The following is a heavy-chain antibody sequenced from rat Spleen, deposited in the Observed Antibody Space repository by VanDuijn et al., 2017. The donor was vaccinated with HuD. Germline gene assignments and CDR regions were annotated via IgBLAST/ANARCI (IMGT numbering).Heavy chain of an antibody. D-gene: IGHD5-1*01. J-gene: IGHJ2*01. CDR1: GFSLISYA. V-gene: IGHV2-15*01. CDR3: TRDGPGSSASPFDY. Sequence: QVQLKESGPGLVQPSQTLSLTCTVSGFSLISYAVNWVRQPPGKGLEWMGGIWGDGSTDYNSGLKSRLSITRDTSKSQVFLKMNSLQTDDTGTYYCTRDGPGSSASPFDYWGQGVMVTVSS. CDR2: IWGDGST.